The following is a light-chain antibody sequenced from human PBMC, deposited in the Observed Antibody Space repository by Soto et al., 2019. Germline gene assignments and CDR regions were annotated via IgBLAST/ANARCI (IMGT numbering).Light chain of an antibody. CDR2: TSS. J-gene: IGKJ1*01. V-gene: IGKV1-39*01. Sequence: DIQMTQSPASLSASVGDRVTISFRASQSIGRNLNWYQQKPGKAPKLLIFTSSSLQSGVPSRFSGSGSGTDFIFTISNLQPEDFATYFCQQSYSTPPPFGQGTKVDI. CDR3: QQSYSTPPP. CDR1: QSIGRN.